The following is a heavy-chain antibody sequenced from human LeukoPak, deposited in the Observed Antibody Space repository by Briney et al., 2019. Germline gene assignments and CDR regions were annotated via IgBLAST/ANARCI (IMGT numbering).Heavy chain of an antibody. D-gene: IGHD6-6*01. CDR1: GGSISRSGDY. J-gene: IGHJ4*02. V-gene: IGHV4-39*01. CDR2: FYYSGST. CDR3: ARLTYSSSSAVDY. Sequence: SETLSLTCTVSGGSISRSGDYWGWIRQPPGKGLEWIGSFYYSGSTYYNPALKSRVTISLDTSKNQFSLKLSSVTAADTAVYYCARLTYSSSSAVDYWGQGTLVTVSS.